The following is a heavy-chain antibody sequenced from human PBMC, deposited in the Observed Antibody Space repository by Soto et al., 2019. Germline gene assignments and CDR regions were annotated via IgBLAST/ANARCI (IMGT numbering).Heavy chain of an antibody. D-gene: IGHD1-20*01. CDR2: IHYSGST. J-gene: IGHJ4*02. CDR3: ARHGIIGTFPWSPFDY. CDR1: GDSISSYY. V-gene: IGHV4-59*08. Sequence: SETLSLTCTVSGDSISSYYWSWIRQPPGKGLEWIAYIHYSGSTNNNPSLRSRVTISVDTSKNQFSLRLSSVTAADTAVYYCARHGIIGTFPWSPFDYWGQGTQVTVS.